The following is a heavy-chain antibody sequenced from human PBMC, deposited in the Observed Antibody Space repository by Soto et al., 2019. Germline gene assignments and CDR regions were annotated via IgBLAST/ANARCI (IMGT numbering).Heavy chain of an antibody. CDR2: ISTSKGNT. CDR3: ATRAPAFDF. V-gene: IGHV1-18*01. CDR1: GYTFTSYG. Sequence: QVQLVQSGPEVKKPGASAKVSCKTSGYTFTSYGIAWVRQAPGQGVEWMGWISTSKGNTNYAQKFXGRXTXTTDTSTSTAYMELRSLRSDDTAVYYCATRAPAFDFWGQGTLVTVSS. J-gene: IGHJ4*02.